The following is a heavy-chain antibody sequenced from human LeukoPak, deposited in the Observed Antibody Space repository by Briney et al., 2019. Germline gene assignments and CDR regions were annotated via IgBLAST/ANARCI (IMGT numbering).Heavy chain of an antibody. CDR1: GFTFSTYS. D-gene: IGHD3-10*01. J-gene: IGHJ6*03. CDR3: ARERGSGSYFAYYYYMDV. CDR2: ISSSSDYI. Sequence: GGSLRLSCAASGFTFSTYSMNWVRQAPGKGLEWVSSISSSSDYIYYADSVKGRFSITRDNARNSLYLQMNSLRAEDTAVYYCARERGSGSYFAYYYYMDVWGKGTTVTVSS. V-gene: IGHV3-21*01.